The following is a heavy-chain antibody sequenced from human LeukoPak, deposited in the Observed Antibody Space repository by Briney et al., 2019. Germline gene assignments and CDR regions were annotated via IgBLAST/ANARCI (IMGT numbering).Heavy chain of an antibody. D-gene: IGHD2-2*01. V-gene: IGHV5-51*01. CDR3: ARLIPPPDIVVVPAAVWEGVDAFDI. Sequence: GESLKISCKGSGYSFTNYWIGWVRQMPGKGLEWMGIIYPGDSDTRYSPSFQGQVTISADKSISTAYLQWSSLKASDTAMYYCARLIPPPDIVVVPAAVWEGVDAFDIWGQGTMVTVSS. CDR2: IYPGDSDT. J-gene: IGHJ3*02. CDR1: GYSFTNYW.